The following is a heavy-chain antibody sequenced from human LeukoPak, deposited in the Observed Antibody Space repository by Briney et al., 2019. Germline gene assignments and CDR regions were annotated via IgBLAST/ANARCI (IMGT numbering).Heavy chain of an antibody. CDR2: IYSSGST. J-gene: IGHJ4*02. CDR1: GGPISSYY. CDR3: ARGPRSSDWYSIDY. Sequence: SETLSLTCTVSGGPISSYYWSWIRQPVRKGLEWIGRIYSSGSTNYNPSLKSRVTVSVDTSKNQFSLKLSSVTAADTAVYYCARGPRSSDWYSIDYWGRGTLVTVSS. V-gene: IGHV4-4*07. D-gene: IGHD6-19*01.